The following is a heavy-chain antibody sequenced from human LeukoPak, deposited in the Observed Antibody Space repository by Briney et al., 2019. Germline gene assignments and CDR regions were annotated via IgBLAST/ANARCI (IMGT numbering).Heavy chain of an antibody. D-gene: IGHD4-23*01. CDR2: ISGSGGST. CDR1: GFTFGSYG. CDR3: ARNRDTYYGGNWALDY. J-gene: IGHJ4*02. V-gene: IGHV3-23*01. Sequence: PGGTLRLSCAASGFTFGSYGMSWVRQAPGKGLEWVSAISGSGGSTYYADSVKGRFTISRDNSKNTLYLQMNSLRAEDTAVYYCARNRDTYYGGNWALDYWGQGTLVTVSS.